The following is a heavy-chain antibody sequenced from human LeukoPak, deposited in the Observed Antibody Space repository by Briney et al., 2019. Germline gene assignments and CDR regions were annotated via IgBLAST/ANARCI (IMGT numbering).Heavy chain of an antibody. J-gene: IGHJ6*03. V-gene: IGHV3-7*01. CDR1: GFTFSSYW. Sequence: GGSLRLPCAASGFTFSSYWMSWVRQAPGKGLEWVANIKQDGSEKYYVDSVKGRFTISRDNAKDSLYLQMNSLRAEDTAVYYCARGGRRDYMDVWGKGTTVTVSS. CDR3: ARGGRRDYMDV. CDR2: IKQDGSEK. D-gene: IGHD2-15*01.